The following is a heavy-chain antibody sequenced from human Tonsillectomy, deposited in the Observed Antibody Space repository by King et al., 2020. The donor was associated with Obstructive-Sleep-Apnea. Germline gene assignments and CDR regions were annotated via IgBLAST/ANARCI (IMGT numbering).Heavy chain of an antibody. V-gene: IGHV3-21*01. CDR1: GFTFSSYS. D-gene: IGHD2-2*01. CDR3: ARDGEDIVVVPAANYYYYGMDV. J-gene: IGHJ6*02. CDR2: ISSTGTYI. Sequence: VQLVESGGGLVKPGGSLRLSCAASGFTFSSYSMNWVRQAPGKGLEWVSSISSTGTYIYYADSLKGRFTISRDNAKNSLYLQLNSLRAEDTAVYYCARDGEDIVVVPAANYYYYGMDVWDQGTTVTVSS.